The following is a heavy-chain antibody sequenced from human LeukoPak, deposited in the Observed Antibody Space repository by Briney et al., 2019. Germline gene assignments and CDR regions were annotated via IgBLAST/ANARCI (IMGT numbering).Heavy chain of an antibody. V-gene: IGHV3-23*01. D-gene: IGHD3/OR15-3a*01. CDR1: GFTFSSHS. J-gene: IGHJ5*02. Sequence: PGGSLRLSCAASGFTFSSHSMSWVRQAPGQGLEWVSSIRGSGGTTYYADSVQGRSTISRDNSKNTLYLQKKSLRAEDTAIYYCANDLPGRTWFDTWGQGTLVTVSS. CDR3: ANDLPGRTWFDT. CDR2: IRGSGGTT.